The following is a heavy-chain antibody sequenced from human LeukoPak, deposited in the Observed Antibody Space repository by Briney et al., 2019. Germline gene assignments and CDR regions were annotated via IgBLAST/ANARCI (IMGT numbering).Heavy chain of an antibody. D-gene: IGHD6-19*01. CDR1: GFTFSSYW. J-gene: IGHJ4*02. CDR2: VNPQGSET. CDR3: ARARWSSTGWFFCY. V-gene: IGHV3-74*01. Sequence: GGSLRLSCAASGFTFSSYWMHWVRQAPGKGLVWVSRVNPQGSETSYADSVRGRFTISRDNAKDALHLQMDNLRAEDTAVYYCARARWSSTGWFFCYWGQGTLVTVSS.